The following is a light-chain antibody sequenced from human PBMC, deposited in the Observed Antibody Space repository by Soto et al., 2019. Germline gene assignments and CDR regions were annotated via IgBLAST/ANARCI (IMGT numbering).Light chain of an antibody. CDR3: QQYGTSEII. CDR2: GAS. Sequence: EIVLTQSPGTLSLSPGERATLSCRASQSVSSSYLAWYQQKPGQPPRLLIYGASSRATGIPDRFSGSGSGTDFTLTISRLEPEDFAVFYCQQYGTSEIIFGQGTRLEI. J-gene: IGKJ5*01. V-gene: IGKV3-20*01. CDR1: QSVSSSY.